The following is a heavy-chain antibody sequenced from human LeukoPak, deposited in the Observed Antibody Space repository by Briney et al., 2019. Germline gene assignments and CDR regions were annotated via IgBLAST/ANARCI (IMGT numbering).Heavy chain of an antibody. J-gene: IGHJ3*02. CDR2: IYHSGST. D-gene: IGHD1-26*01. V-gene: IGHV4-38-2*02. CDR1: GYSISSGYY. Sequence: SETLSLTCTVSGYSISSGYYWGWIRQPPGKGLEWIGSIYHSGSTYYNPSLKSRVTISVDTSKNQFSLKLSSVTAADTAVYYCARDAGWEQEGAAFDIWGQGTMVAVSS. CDR3: ARDAGWEQEGAAFDI.